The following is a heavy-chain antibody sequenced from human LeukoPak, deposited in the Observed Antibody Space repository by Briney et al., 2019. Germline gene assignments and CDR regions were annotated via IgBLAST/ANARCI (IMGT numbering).Heavy chain of an antibody. CDR3: ARGGSIVGATPHDAFDI. V-gene: IGHV4-59*01. Sequence: SETLSLTCTVSGASITTDYWSWIRQPPGKGLEWIGYIYYSGSTNYNPSLKSRVAISVDTSKNQVSLRLSSVTAADTAVYYCARGGSIVGATPHDAFDIWGQGTVVTVS. D-gene: IGHD1-26*01. CDR1: GASITTDY. CDR2: IYYSGST. J-gene: IGHJ3*02.